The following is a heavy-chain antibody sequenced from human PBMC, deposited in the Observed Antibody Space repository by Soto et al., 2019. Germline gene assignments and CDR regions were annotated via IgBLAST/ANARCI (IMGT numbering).Heavy chain of an antibody. CDR2: IYYSGST. J-gene: IGHJ3*02. CDR3: ASRLYYDFWSGYLIEAFDI. Sequence: SETLSLTCTVSGGSISSGDYYWSWIRQPPGKGLEWIGYIYYSGSTYYNPSLKSRVTISVDTSKNQFSLKLSSVTAADTAVYYCASRLYYDFWSGYLIEAFDIWGQGTMVTVSS. CDR1: GGSISSGDYY. V-gene: IGHV4-30-4*01. D-gene: IGHD3-3*01.